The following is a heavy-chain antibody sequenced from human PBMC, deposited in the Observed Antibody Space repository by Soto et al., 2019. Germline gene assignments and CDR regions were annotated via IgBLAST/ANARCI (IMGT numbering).Heavy chain of an antibody. CDR2: INPSGGST. CDR3: ARGSSSGGPTCTMVRRVTNDY. CDR1: GYTFTSYY. D-gene: IGHD3-10*01. V-gene: IGHV1-46*01. J-gene: IGHJ4*02. Sequence: ASVKLSCKASGYTFTSYYMHWVRQAPGQKLEWMGIINPSGGSTSYAQKFQGRVTMTRDTSTSTVYMELSSLRSEDTAVYYCARGSSSGGPTCTMVRRVTNDYSGQGTLVTGSS.